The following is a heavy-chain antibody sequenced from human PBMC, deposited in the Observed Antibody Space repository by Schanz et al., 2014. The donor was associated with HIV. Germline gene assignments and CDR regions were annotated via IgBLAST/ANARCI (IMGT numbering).Heavy chain of an antibody. V-gene: IGHV3-74*02. CDR1: GLTFGDYW. D-gene: IGHD3-3*01. Sequence: EVQLLESGGGVVQPGRSLRLSCAASGLTFGDYWMHWVRRAPGKGLVWVSRINGHGGSPTYADSVEGRFTISRDNGKKMVYLQMNSLRDEDTALYYCAKTIRTFGPFDSWGPGTMVIVSA. CDR3: AKTIRTFGPFDS. CDR2: INGHGGSP. J-gene: IGHJ3*02.